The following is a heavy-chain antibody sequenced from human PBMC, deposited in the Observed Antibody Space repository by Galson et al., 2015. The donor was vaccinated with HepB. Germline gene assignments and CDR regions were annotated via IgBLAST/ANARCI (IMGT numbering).Heavy chain of an antibody. CDR2: ISSSSSTI. CDR3: ATEGYDILTGYGY. J-gene: IGHJ4*02. V-gene: IGHV3-48*01. Sequence: SLRLSCAASGFTFSSYTMNWVRQAPGKGLEWVSYISSSSSTIYYVDSVKGRFTISRDNAKNSLYLQMNSLRVEDTAVYYCATEGYDILTGYGYWGQGTLVTVSS. D-gene: IGHD3-9*01. CDR1: GFTFSSYT.